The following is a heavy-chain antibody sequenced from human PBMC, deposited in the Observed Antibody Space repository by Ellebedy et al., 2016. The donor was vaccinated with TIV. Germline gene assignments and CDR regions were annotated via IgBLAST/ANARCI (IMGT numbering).Heavy chain of an antibody. CDR1: GGTFSSYA. V-gene: IGHV1-69*13. CDR2: IIPIFGTA. D-gene: IGHD6-6*01. Sequence: SVKVSXXASGGTFSSYAISWVRQAPGQGLEWMGGIIPIFGTANYAQKFQGRVTITADESTSTAYMELSSLRSEDTAVYYCARDADGSSRYYYYGMDVWGQGTTVTVSS. J-gene: IGHJ6*02. CDR3: ARDADGSSRYYYYGMDV.